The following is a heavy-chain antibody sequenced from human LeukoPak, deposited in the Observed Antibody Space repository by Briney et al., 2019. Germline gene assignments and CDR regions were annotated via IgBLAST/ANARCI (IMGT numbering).Heavy chain of an antibody. CDR3: ATKPDIVVVPAAPFDY. CDR2: ISGSGGST. CDR1: GFTFSSYA. Sequence: GGSLRLSCAASGFTFSSYAMSWVRQAPGKGLEWVSAISGSGGSTYYADSVKGRFTISRDNSKNTLYLQMNSLRAEDTAVYYCATKPDIVVVPAAPFDYWGQGTLVTVSS. V-gene: IGHV3-23*01. J-gene: IGHJ4*02. D-gene: IGHD2-2*01.